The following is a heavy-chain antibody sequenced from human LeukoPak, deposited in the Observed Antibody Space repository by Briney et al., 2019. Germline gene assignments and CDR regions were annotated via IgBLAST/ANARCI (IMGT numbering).Heavy chain of an antibody. J-gene: IGHJ4*02. D-gene: IGHD3-3*01. CDR3: ARVYDFWSGSSQNFDY. CDR1: GYTFTSYG. Sequence: ASVRVSCKASGYTFTSYGISWVRQAPGQGLEWMGWISAYNGNTNYAQSLQGRVTMTTDTSTSTAYMELRSLRSDDTAVYYCARVYDFWSGSSQNFDYWGQGTLVTVSS. V-gene: IGHV1-18*01. CDR2: ISAYNGNT.